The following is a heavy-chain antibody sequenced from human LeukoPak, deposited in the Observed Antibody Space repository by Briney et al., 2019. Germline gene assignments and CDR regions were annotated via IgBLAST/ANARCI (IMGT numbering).Heavy chain of an antibody. Sequence: PSETLSLTCTVSGGSISTYYWNWIRQPAGKGLEWIGRIYTSGSTKYNPSLKSRVTMSVDTSKNQFSLKLSSVTAADTAVYYCAKDRRPNSYSSSWLDYWGQGTLITVSS. D-gene: IGHD6-13*01. V-gene: IGHV4-4*07. J-gene: IGHJ4*02. CDR3: AKDRRPNSYSSSWLDY. CDR1: GGSISTYY. CDR2: IYTSGST.